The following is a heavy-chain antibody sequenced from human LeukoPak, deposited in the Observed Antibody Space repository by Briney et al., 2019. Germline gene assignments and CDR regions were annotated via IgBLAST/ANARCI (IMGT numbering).Heavy chain of an antibody. Sequence: SGTLSLTCTVSGGSISSYYWSWIRQPPGKGLEWIGYIYYSGSTNYNHSLKSRVTISVDTSKNQFSLKLSSVTAADTAVYYCARGSGGAHPVGMDVWGQGTTVTVSS. CDR2: IYYSGST. J-gene: IGHJ6*02. CDR3: ARGSGGAHPVGMDV. D-gene: IGHD3-16*01. CDR1: GGSISSYY. V-gene: IGHV4-59*01.